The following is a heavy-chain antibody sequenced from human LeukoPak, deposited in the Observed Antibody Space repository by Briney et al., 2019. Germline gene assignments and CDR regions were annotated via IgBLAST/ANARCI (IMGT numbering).Heavy chain of an antibody. CDR3: ARSSAGRNSWFDP. CDR2: IYYSGST. V-gene: IGHV4-61*08. Sequence: PSETLSLTCTVSGGSISSGGYYWSWIRQPPGKGLEWIGYIYYSGSTNYNPSLKSRVTISVDTSKNQFSLKLSSVTAADTAVYYCARSSAGRNSWFDPWGQGTLVTVSS. D-gene: IGHD1-14*01. J-gene: IGHJ5*02. CDR1: GGSISSGGYY.